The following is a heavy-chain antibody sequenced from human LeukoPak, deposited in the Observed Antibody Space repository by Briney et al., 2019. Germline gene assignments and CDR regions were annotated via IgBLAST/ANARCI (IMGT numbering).Heavy chain of an antibody. CDR3: AKSYNGYESKPDY. J-gene: IGHJ4*02. CDR1: GFTFSEFA. Sequence: GGSLRLSCAASGFTFSEFAMSWVRQAPGKGLEWVAVIGGTGETYSTDSVKGRFTISRDNSKNTLSLRMNSLRPGDTAVYYCAKSYNGYESKPDYWGQGTLVTVSS. CDR2: IGGTGET. D-gene: IGHD5-12*01. V-gene: IGHV3-23*01.